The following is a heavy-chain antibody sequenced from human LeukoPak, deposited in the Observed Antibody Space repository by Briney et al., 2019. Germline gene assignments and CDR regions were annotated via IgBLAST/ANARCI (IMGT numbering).Heavy chain of an antibody. CDR3: AREREQWLAFDY. D-gene: IGHD6-19*01. CDR1: GFTFSSYS. V-gene: IGHV3-21*04. J-gene: IGHJ4*02. CDR2: ISSSSSYI. Sequence: SGGPLRLSCAASGFTFSSYSMNWVRQAPGKGLEWVSSISSSSSYIYYADSVKGRFTISRDNAKNSLYLQMISLRAEDTAVYYCAREREQWLAFDYWGQGTLVTVSS.